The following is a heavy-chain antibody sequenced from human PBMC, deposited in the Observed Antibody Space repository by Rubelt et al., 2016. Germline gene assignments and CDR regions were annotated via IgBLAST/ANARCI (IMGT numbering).Heavy chain of an antibody. CDR1: GGTFSSYA. J-gene: IGHJ4*02. V-gene: IGHV1-69*04. CDR2: IIPILGIA. D-gene: IGHD5-24*01. CDR3: ARHGMATTTDY. Sequence: QVQLVQSGAEVKKPGSSVRVSCKASGGTFSSYAISWVRQAPGQGLEWMGRIIPILGIANYAQKFQGRVTITADKSTSTAYMELSSLRSEDTAVYYCARHGMATTTDYWGQGTLVTVSS.